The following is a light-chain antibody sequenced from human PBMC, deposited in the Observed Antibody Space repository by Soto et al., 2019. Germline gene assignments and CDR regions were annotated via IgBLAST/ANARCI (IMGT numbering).Light chain of an antibody. Sequence: QSVLTQPASVSGSPGQSITISCTGTSNDVGAYNYVAWYQHHPGKAPKLLVYEIINRPSGVSNRFSGYQSGNTASLTISGLQPEDEDDYYCSSYTTTRTLVLGTGTKVTVL. J-gene: IGLJ1*01. CDR1: SNDVGAYNY. CDR3: SSYTTTRTLV. CDR2: EII. V-gene: IGLV2-14*01.